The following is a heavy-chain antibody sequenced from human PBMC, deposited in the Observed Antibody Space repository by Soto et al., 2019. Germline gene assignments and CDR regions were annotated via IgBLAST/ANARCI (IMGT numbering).Heavy chain of an antibody. CDR2: FYHSGTSGTT. CDR1: GYSISSGYY. D-gene: IGHD3-22*01. J-gene: IGHJ5*02. CDR3: ARPYDISGYSWFDP. Sequence: PSETLSLTCAVSGYSISSGYYWGWIRQPPGKGLEWIGSFYHSGTSGTTYYNPSLKSRVAISVDTSKNQFSLKLSSVTAADTAVYYCARPYDISGYSWFDPWGQGTLVTVSS. V-gene: IGHV4-38-2*01.